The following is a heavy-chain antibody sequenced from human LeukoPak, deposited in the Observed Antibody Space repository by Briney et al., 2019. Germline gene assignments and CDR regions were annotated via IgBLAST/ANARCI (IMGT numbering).Heavy chain of an antibody. J-gene: IGHJ4*02. CDR2: ISSSSTYI. CDR1: GFTFSTYG. CDR3: ASDGTDIREDY. D-gene: IGHD1/OR15-1a*01. V-gene: IGHV3-21*01. Sequence: GGSLRLSCAASGFTFSTYGMNWVRQAPGKGLEWVSSISSSSTYIYYADSLRGRFTISRDNAKNSLYLQMNSLRAEDTALYYCASDGTDIREDYWGQGTLVTVSS.